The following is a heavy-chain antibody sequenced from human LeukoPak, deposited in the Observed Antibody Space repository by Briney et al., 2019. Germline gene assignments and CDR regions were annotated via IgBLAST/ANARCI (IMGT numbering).Heavy chain of an antibody. CDR1: GFTFSSFS. Sequence: EGSPRLSCAASGFTFSSFSMTWVRQAPGKGLEWVSSIIVSGTTYYADSVKGRFTISRDSFRGTLFLQMDSLRVEDTAVYFCAKGSVGNADFASWGQGALVTVSS. CDR2: IIVSGTT. V-gene: IGHV3-23*01. J-gene: IGHJ4*02. CDR3: AKGSVGNADFAS. D-gene: IGHD6-25*01.